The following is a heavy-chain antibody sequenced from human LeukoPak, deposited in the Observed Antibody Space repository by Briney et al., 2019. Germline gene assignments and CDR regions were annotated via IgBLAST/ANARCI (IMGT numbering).Heavy chain of an antibody. Sequence: PGGSLRLSCAASGFTFSSYGMHWVRQAPGKGLEWVAVIWYDGSNKYYADSVRGRFTISRDNSKNTLYLQMNSLRAEDTAVYYCARDQSSPYQLLGTFFGMDVWGQGTTVTVSS. J-gene: IGHJ6*02. CDR3: ARDQSSPYQLLGTFFGMDV. CDR1: GFTFSSYG. CDR2: IWYDGSNK. D-gene: IGHD2-2*01. V-gene: IGHV3-33*01.